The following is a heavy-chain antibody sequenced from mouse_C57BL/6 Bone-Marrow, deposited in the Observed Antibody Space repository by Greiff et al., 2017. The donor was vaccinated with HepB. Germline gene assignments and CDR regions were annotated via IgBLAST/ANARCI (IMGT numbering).Heavy chain of an antibody. CDR2: SRNKANDYTT. Sequence: EVKLMESGGGLVQSGRSLRLSCATSGFTFSDFYMEWVRQAPGKGLEWIAASRNKANDYTTEYSASVKGRFIVSRDTSQSILYLQMNALRAEDTAIYYCARSSYGKIDYWAKAPLSQSPQ. V-gene: IGHV7-1*01. J-gene: IGHJ2*01. D-gene: IGHD2-10*01. CDR1: GFTFSDFY. CDR3: ARSSYGKIDY.